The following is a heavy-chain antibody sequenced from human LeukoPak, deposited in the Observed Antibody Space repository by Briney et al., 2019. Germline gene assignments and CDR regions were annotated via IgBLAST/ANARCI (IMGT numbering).Heavy chain of an antibody. V-gene: IGHV3-30*18. CDR3: AKGYHIYRYVFSFGHY. Sequence: PGRSLRLSCEASGVTLSDYAMHWARQAPGKGLEWVAVISRDGSEKNYADSVKGRFTISRDNSKNTLYLQMNSLRAEDTAVYHCAKGYHIYRYVFSFGHYWGQGTQVTVSS. J-gene: IGHJ4*02. CDR1: GVTLSDYA. D-gene: IGHD5-18*01. CDR2: ISRDGSEK.